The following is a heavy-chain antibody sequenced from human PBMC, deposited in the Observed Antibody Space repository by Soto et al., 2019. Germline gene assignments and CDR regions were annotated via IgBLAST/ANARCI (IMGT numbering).Heavy chain of an antibody. D-gene: IGHD3-10*01. CDR1: GGSFSGYY. V-gene: IGHV4-34*01. CDR2: INHSGST. Sequence: SETLSLTCAVYGGSFSGYYWSWIRQPPGKGLEWIGEINHSGSTNYNPSLKSRVTISVDTSKNQFSLKLSSVTAADTAVYYCARAPALRITMVRGAYFFDYWGQGTLVTVSS. J-gene: IGHJ4*02. CDR3: ARAPALRITMVRGAYFFDY.